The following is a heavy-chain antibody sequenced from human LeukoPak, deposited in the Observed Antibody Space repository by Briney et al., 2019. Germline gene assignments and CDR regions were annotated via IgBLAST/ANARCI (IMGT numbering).Heavy chain of an antibody. Sequence: ASVKVSCKASGYTVTSYGISWVRQAPGQGLEWMGWISAYNGNTNYAQKLQGRVTMTTDTSTSTAYMELRSLRSDDTAVYYCASVYCSGGSCYLYGMDVWGQGTTVTVSS. CDR3: ASVYCSGGSCYLYGMDV. CDR2: ISAYNGNT. CDR1: GYTVTSYG. V-gene: IGHV1-18*01. D-gene: IGHD2-15*01. J-gene: IGHJ6*02.